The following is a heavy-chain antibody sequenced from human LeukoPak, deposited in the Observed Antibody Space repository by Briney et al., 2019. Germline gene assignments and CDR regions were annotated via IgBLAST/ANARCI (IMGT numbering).Heavy chain of an antibody. CDR3: ARSRGYSYGYGY. Sequence: ASVKVSCKASGYTFTGYYMHWVRQAPGQGLERMGRINPNSGGTNYAQKFQGRVTMTRDTSISTAYMELSRLRSDDTAVYYCARSRGYSYGYGYWGQGTLVTVSS. D-gene: IGHD5-18*01. J-gene: IGHJ4*02. V-gene: IGHV1-2*06. CDR2: INPNSGGT. CDR1: GYTFTGYY.